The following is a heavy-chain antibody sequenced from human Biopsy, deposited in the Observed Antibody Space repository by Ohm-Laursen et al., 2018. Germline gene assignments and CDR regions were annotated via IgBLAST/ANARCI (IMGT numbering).Heavy chain of an antibody. CDR2: IIPLLGIT. J-gene: IGHJ6*02. D-gene: IGHD2-2*02. CDR3: AREYPEGDV. V-gene: IGHV1-69*04. CDR1: GGTFSNYG. Sequence: SSVKVSCKVPGGTFSNYGVNWVRQAPGQGLEWMGRIIPLLGITNYAERFQGRVTISVDRSTSTAYMELSSLKSEDTAVYYCAREYPEGDVWGQGTSVTVSS.